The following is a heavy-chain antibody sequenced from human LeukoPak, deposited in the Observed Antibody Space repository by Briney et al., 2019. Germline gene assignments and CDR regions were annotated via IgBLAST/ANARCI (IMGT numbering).Heavy chain of an antibody. CDR3: ARDPPGEDD. Sequence: GGSLRLSCAASGFTFSSYAMHWVRQAPGKGLEWVANIKQDGSEKYYVDSVKGRFTISRDNAKNSLYLQMNSLRAEDTAVYYCARDPPGEDDWGQGTLVTVSS. CDR2: IKQDGSEK. D-gene: IGHD2-21*01. CDR1: GFTFSSYA. J-gene: IGHJ4*02. V-gene: IGHV3-7*01.